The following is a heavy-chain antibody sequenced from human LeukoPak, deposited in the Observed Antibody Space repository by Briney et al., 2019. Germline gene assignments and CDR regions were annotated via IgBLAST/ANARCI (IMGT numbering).Heavy chain of an antibody. V-gene: IGHV3-23*01. Sequence: GGSLRLSCAAFGFTFSSYAMSGVRQPPGKGLEWVSAISGSGGSTYYADSVKGRFTISRDNSKNTLYLQMNSLRAEDTAVYYCAKELYSNYGRPFYYFDYWGQGTLVTVSS. CDR2: ISGSGGST. J-gene: IGHJ4*02. D-gene: IGHD4-11*01. CDR3: AKELYSNYGRPFYYFDY. CDR1: GFTFSSYA.